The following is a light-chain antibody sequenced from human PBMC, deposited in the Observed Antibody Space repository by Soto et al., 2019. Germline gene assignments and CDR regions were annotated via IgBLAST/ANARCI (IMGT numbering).Light chain of an antibody. J-gene: IGKJ2*01. V-gene: IGKV4-1*01. CDR1: QSLLYRTNKTNY. CDR2: WAS. Sequence: DIVMTQSPESLTVSLGERATFNCKSSQSLLYRTNKTNYLNWYQKKPGQPPNLVMYWASTRELGIPDRYSGSGSGTNFTLTIRNLQPEDVAVYDCQQYYSVPYTVGQGTRLDIK. CDR3: QQYYSVPYT.